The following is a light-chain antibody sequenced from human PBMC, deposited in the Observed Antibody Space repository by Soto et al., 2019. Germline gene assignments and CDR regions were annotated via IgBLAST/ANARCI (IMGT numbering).Light chain of an antibody. J-gene: IGKJ5*01. CDR3: QQRSNWPRVT. V-gene: IGKV3-11*01. Sequence: EIVLTQSPATLSLSPCERATLSFRASQSVSSYLAWYQQKPGQAPRLLIYDASNRATGIPARFSGSGSGTDFTLTISSLEPEDFAVYYCQQRSNWPRVTFGQGTRLEI. CDR1: QSVSSY. CDR2: DAS.